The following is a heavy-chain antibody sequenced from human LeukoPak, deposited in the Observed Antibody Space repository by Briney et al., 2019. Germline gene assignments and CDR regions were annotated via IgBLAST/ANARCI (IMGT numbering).Heavy chain of an antibody. CDR2: ITSSSSTI. CDR3: ARVSSSGYSYFDY. D-gene: IGHD3-22*01. J-gene: IGHJ4*02. V-gene: IGHV3-48*01. CDR1: GFTFSSYS. Sequence: PGGSLRLSCAASGFTFSSYSMNWVRQAPGKGLEWVSYITSSSSTIYYADSVKGRFTISRDNAKNSLYLQMNSLRAEDTAVYYCARVSSSGYSYFDYWGQGTLVTVSS.